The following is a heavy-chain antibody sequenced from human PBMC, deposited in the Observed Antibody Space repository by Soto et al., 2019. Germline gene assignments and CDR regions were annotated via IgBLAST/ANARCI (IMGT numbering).Heavy chain of an antibody. CDR2: IDNAGSSV. Sequence: EVQLVESGGGLVQAGGSLRLSCAASGFTFSSYWMHWVRQAPGKGLVWVSRIDNAGSSVRYADSVKGRFTISRDNAKNTLYLHMNSLRAEDTAVYYCTRVGGSVSGMDVWGQGTTVTVSS. D-gene: IGHD1-26*01. V-gene: IGHV3-74*01. CDR1: GFTFSSYW. CDR3: TRVGGSVSGMDV. J-gene: IGHJ6*02.